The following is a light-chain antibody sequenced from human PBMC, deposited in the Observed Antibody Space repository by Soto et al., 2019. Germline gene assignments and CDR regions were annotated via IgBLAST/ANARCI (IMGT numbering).Light chain of an antibody. V-gene: IGLV7-46*01. J-gene: IGLJ3*02. CDR3: SLSYSVLRV. CDR1: TGAVATRHY. Sequence: QAVVTQEPSLTVSPGGTVTLTCASSTGAVATRHYPYWFQQKPGQAPTTLIYDTNNRHSWTPARFSGSLLGGKSALTLSGAQPEDEAEYYCSLSYSVLRVCGGGTKLTVL. CDR2: DTN.